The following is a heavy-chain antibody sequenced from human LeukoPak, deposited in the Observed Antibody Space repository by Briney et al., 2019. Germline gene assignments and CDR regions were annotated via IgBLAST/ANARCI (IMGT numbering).Heavy chain of an antibody. V-gene: IGHV4-34*01. CDR2: INHSGST. D-gene: IGHD6-19*01. CDR1: GGSFSGYY. J-gene: IGHJ4*02. CDR3: ARTAYSSGWYSTTFDY. Sequence: SETLSLTCAVYGGSFSGYYWSWIRQPPGKGLEWIGEINHSGSTNYNPSLKSRVTISVDTSKNQFSLKLSSVTAADTAVYYCARTAYSSGWYSTTFDYWGLGTLVTVSS.